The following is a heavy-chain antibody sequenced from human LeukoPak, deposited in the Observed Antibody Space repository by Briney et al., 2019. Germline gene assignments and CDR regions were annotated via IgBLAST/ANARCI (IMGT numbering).Heavy chain of an antibody. V-gene: IGHV1-69*05. CDR1: GGTFSSYA. J-gene: IGHJ6*03. D-gene: IGHD3-22*01. CDR2: IIPIFGTA. CDR3: VRDYYDSSGYYLSTDYYYYMDV. Sequence: SVKVSCKASGGTFSSYAISWVRQASGQGLEWMGGIIPIFGTANYAQKFQGRVTITTDESTSTAYMELSSLRSEDTAVYYCVRDYYDSSGYYLSTDYYYYMDVWGKGTTVTVSS.